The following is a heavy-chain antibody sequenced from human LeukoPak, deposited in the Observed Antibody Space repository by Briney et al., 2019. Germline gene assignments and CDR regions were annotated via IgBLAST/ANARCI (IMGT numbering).Heavy chain of an antibody. D-gene: IGHD5-12*01. CDR3: ARVDIRTAFFDY. CDR2: IYSSGST. J-gene: IGHJ4*02. V-gene: IGHV4-4*07. CDR1: GGAINSYY. Sequence: SETLSLTCTVSGGAINSYYWSWIRQPAGKGLEWIGRIYSSGSTGYNPSLKSRVTMSLDTSKNQFSLNLSSVTAADTAVYYCARVDIRTAFFDYWGQGTLVTVSS.